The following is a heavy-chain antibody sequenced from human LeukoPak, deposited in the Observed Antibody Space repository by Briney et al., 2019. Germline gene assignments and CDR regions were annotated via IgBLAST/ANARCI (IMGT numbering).Heavy chain of an antibody. CDR1: GGSISGYY. D-gene: IGHD3-22*01. CDR3: ARVEGEYYYDSSGYYLPNWYFDL. J-gene: IGHJ2*01. V-gene: IGHV4-59*01. CDR2: IYYSGST. Sequence: PSETLSLTCTVSGGSISGYYWSWIRQPPGKGLEWIGYIYYSGSTNYNPSLKSRVTISVDTSKNQFSLKLTSVTAADTAVYYCARVEGEYYYDSSGYYLPNWYFDLWGRGTLVTVSS.